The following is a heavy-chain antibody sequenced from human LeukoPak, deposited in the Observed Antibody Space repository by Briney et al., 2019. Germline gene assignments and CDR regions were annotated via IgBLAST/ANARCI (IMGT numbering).Heavy chain of an antibody. Sequence: GGSLRLSCAASGFTFSNAWMNWVRQAPGKGLGWVARIKTKTDGGTTDYAAPVKGRFTISRDDSKNTVYLQMNSLKTEDTAVYYCVSQYFDFWGQGTLVTVSS. CDR3: VSQYFDF. J-gene: IGHJ4*02. CDR2: IKTKTDGGTT. CDR1: GFTFSNAW. V-gene: IGHV3-15*01.